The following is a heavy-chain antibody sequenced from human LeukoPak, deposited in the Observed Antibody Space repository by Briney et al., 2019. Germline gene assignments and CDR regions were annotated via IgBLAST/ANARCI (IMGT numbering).Heavy chain of an antibody. CDR1: GFTFSSYE. D-gene: IGHD6-13*01. CDR2: ISGSGSTI. V-gene: IGHV3-48*03. J-gene: IGHJ4*02. CDR3: AILAAAGTVIDY. Sequence: QPGGSLRLSCAASGFTFSSYEMNWVRQAPGKGLEWVSYISGSGSTIYYADSVKGRFTISRDNAKNSLYLQMNSLRAEDTAVYYCAILAAAGTVIDYWGQGTLVTVSS.